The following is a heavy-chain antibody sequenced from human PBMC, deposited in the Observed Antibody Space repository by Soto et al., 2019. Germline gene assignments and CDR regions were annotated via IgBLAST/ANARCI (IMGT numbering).Heavy chain of an antibody. D-gene: IGHD6-13*01. CDR2: MYYSGST. CDR3: LSAAGNLGWFDP. CDR1: GGSISSSSYY. J-gene: IGHJ5*02. V-gene: IGHV4-39*01. Sequence: QLQLQESGPGLVKPSETLSLTCTVSGGSISSSSYYWGWIRQPPGKGLEWIGSMYYSGSTYYNPSLKSRVTISVDTSKNQFSLKLSSVIAADTAVYYCLSAAGNLGWFDPWGQGTLVTVSS.